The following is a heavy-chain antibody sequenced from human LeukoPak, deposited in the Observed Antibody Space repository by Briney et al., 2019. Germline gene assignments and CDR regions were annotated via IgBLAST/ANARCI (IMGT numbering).Heavy chain of an antibody. D-gene: IGHD3-9*01. CDR1: GDSVRSTTYY. V-gene: IGHV4-39*01. J-gene: IGHJ4*02. CDR2: IYYTGNP. CDR3: ARLRKGLYFDYIFES. Sequence: SETLSLTCTVSGDSVRSTTYYWGWIRQPPGKGMEWMAYIYYTGNPYSNPSLKSRFSMSVDTSKNQFSLKMSSLTAADTAVYFCARLRKGLYFDYIFESWGQGTLVTVSS.